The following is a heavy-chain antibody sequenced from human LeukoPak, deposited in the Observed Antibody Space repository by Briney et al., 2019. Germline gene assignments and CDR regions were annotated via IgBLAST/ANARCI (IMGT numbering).Heavy chain of an antibody. CDR1: GYTLTSYY. Sequence: GASVKVSCKASGYTLTSYYMHWVRQAPGQGLEWMGIINPVGGSTSYAQKFQGRVTMTRDTSTSTVYMELSSLRSEDTAVYYCARVSPDGRWPQSPFNIWGQGTMVTVSS. J-gene: IGHJ3*02. CDR2: INPVGGST. V-gene: IGHV1-46*01. CDR3: ARVSPDGRWPQSPFNI. D-gene: IGHD5-24*01.